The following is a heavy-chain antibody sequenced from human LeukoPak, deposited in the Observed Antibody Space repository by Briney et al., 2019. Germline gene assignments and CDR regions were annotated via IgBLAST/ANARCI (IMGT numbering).Heavy chain of an antibody. D-gene: IGHD3-9*01. CDR2: ISGSGGST. J-gene: IGHJ4*02. CDR1: GFTFSSYA. V-gene: IGHV3-23*01. CDR3: AKWDYDILTGPNFDY. Sequence: PGGSLRLSCAASGFTFSSYAMSWVRQAPGKGLEWVSAISGSGGSTYYADSVRGRFTISRDNSKNTLYLQMNSLRAEDTAVYYCAKWDYDILTGPNFDYWGQGTLVTVSS.